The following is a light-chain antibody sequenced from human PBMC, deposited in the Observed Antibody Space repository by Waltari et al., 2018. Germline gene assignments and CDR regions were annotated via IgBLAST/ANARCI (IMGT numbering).Light chain of an antibody. CDR3: QQYGSSPRYT. Sequence: EIVLTQSPGTLSLSPGERATLSCRASQSVSSSYLAWYQQKPGQAPRLLIYVASSRATGIPDRFSGSGSGTDFTLTISRLEPEDFALYYCQQYGSSPRYTFGQGTKLEI. CDR2: VAS. V-gene: IGKV3-20*01. CDR1: QSVSSSY. J-gene: IGKJ2*01.